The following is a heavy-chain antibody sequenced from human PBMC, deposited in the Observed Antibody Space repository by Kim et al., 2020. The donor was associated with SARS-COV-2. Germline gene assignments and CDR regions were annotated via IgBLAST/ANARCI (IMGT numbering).Heavy chain of an antibody. CDR3: ARGRGGTTVVTLGLGYYYYYGMAV. CDR2: INHTGST. J-gene: IGHJ6*02. D-gene: IGHD4-17*01. CDR1: GGSFSGYY. Sequence: SETLSLTCAVYGGSFSGYYWSWIRQPPGKGLEWIGEINHTGSTNYNPSLKSRVTISVDTSKNQFSLKLSSVTAADTAVYYCARGRGGTTVVTLGLGYYYYYGMAVWGQGTTVTVSS. V-gene: IGHV4-34*01.